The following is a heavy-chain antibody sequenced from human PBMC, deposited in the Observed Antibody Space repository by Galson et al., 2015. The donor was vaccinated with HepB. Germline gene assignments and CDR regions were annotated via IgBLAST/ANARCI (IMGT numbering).Heavy chain of an antibody. Sequence: SVKVSCKASGYTFTSYAMHWVRQAPGQRLEWMGWINAGNGNTKDSQKFQGRVTIARDTSASTVYMELSSLRSEDTAVYYCARGGYCSSTSCPATDYYGMDVWGQGTTVTVSS. CDR1: GYTFTSYA. CDR2: INAGNGNT. J-gene: IGHJ6*02. D-gene: IGHD2-2*01. CDR3: ARGGYCSSTSCPATDYYGMDV. V-gene: IGHV1-3*01.